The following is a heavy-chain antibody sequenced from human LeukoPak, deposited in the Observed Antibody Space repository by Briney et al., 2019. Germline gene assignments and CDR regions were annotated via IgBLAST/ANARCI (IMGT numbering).Heavy chain of an antibody. CDR3: ARDRATYYYDSSGYSGPGY. CDR1: GFTFSDYY. Sequence: GGSLRLSCAASGFTFSDYYMSWIRQAPGKGLEGVSYISSSGSTIYYADSVKGRFTISRDNAKNSLYLQMNSLRAEDTAVYYCARDRATYYYDSSGYSGPGYWGQGTLVTVSS. V-gene: IGHV3-11*01. J-gene: IGHJ4*02. CDR2: ISSSGSTI. D-gene: IGHD3-22*01.